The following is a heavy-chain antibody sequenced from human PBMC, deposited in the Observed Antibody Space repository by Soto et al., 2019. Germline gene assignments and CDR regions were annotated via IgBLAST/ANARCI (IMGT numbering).Heavy chain of an antibody. J-gene: IGHJ6*02. CDR3: ARDVVGATTGYYYYGMDV. D-gene: IGHD1-26*01. CDR2: TYYSGST. V-gene: IGHV4-31*03. Sequence: QVQLQESGPGLVKPSQTLSLTCTVSGGSISSGGYYWSWIRQHPGKGLEWMGYTYYSGSTFYNPSLQSRVTISVDTAKNQFSLKLSSVTAADTAVYYCARDVVGATTGYYYYGMDVWGQGTTVTVSS. CDR1: GGSISSGGYY.